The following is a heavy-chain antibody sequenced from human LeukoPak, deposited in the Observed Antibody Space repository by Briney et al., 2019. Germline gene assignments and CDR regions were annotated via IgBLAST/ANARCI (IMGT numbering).Heavy chain of an antibody. Sequence: SQTLSLTCTVSGGSISSGGYYRSWIRQHPGKGLEWIGYIYYSGSTYYNPSLKSRVTISVDTSKNQFSLKLSSVTAADTAVYYCARDRSNTMVRGVIDWGQGTLVTVSS. D-gene: IGHD3-10*01. CDR1: GGSISSGGYY. CDR2: IYYSGST. V-gene: IGHV4-31*03. CDR3: ARDRSNTMVRGVID. J-gene: IGHJ4*02.